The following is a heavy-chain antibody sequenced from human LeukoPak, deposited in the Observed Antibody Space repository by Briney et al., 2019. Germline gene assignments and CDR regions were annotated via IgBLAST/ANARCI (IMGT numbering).Heavy chain of an antibody. D-gene: IGHD5-12*01. V-gene: IGHV3-48*01. CDR3: ARDGYSGYAPNWFDP. CDR2: ISSSSSII. Sequence: GGSLRLSCAASGFTFSSYSMNWVRQAPGKGLEWVSYISSSSSIIYYADSVKGRFTISRDNAKNSLYLQMNSLRAEDTAVYYCARDGYSGYAPNWFDPWGQGTLVTVSS. J-gene: IGHJ5*02. CDR1: GFTFSSYS.